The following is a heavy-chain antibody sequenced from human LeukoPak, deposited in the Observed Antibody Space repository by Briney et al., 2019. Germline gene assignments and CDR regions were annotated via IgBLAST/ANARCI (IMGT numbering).Heavy chain of an antibody. V-gene: IGHV1-18*01. D-gene: IGHD2-2*01. CDR3: ARVLGSTSSPPNWFDP. Sequence: VASVKVSCKASGYTFTSYGISWVRRAPGQGLEWMEWISAYNGNTNYAQKLQGRVTMTTDTSTSTAYMELRSLRSDDTAVYYCARVLGSTSSPPNWFDPWGQGTLVTVSS. J-gene: IGHJ5*02. CDR1: GYTFTSYG. CDR2: ISAYNGNT.